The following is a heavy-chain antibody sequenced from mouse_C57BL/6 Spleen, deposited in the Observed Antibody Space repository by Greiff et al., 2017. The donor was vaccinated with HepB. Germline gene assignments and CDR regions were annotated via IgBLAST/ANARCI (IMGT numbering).Heavy chain of an antibody. CDR2: IYPRDGST. CDR1: GYTFTDHT. J-gene: IGHJ4*01. Sequence: QVQLQQSDAELVKPGASVKISCKVSGYTFTDHTIHWLKQRPEQGLEWIGYIYPRDGSTKYNEKFKGKATLTADKSSSTDYMQLNSLTSEDSAVYFCSRSYYGSSYDSMDYWGQGTSVTVSS. D-gene: IGHD1-1*01. V-gene: IGHV1-78*01. CDR3: SRSYYGSSYDSMDY.